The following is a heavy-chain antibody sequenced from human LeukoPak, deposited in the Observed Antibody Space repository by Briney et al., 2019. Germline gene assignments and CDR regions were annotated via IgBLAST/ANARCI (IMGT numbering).Heavy chain of an antibody. CDR2: IYHSGST. CDR1: GYSLSSGYY. J-gene: IGHJ4*02. CDR3: GGGEQQLVIDY. D-gene: IGHD6-13*01. Sequence: SETLSLTCAVSGYSLSSGYYWGWIRQPPGKGLEWIGSIYHSGSTYYNPSLKSRVTISVDTSKNQFSLKLSSVPAADTARSYCGGGEQQLVIDYWGQETLVTVSS. V-gene: IGHV4-38-2*01.